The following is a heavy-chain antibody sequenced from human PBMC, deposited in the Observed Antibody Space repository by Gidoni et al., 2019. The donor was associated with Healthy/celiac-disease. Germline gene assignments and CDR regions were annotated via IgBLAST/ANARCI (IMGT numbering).Heavy chain of an antibody. CDR2: IWYDGSNK. V-gene: IGHV3-33*01. Sequence: QVQLVESGGGVVHPGRSLRLSCAASRFTFSSYGMHWVRQAPGTGLEWVAVIWYDGSNKYYADSVKGRFTISRDNSKNTLYLQMNSLRAEDTAVYYCARDPAITMVRGVNGFDYWGQGTLVTVSS. CDR1: RFTFSSYG. J-gene: IGHJ4*02. CDR3: ARDPAITMVRGVNGFDY. D-gene: IGHD3-10*01.